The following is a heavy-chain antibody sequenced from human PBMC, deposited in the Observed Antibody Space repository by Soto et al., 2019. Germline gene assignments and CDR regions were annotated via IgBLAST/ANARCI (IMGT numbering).Heavy chain of an antibody. CDR3: DREPHMRGGSNYGYDY. J-gene: IGHJ4*02. D-gene: IGHD4-4*01. CDR1: GGSISSGDYY. Sequence: SETLSLTCTVSGGSISSGDYYWSWIRQPPGKGLEWIGYIYYSGSTYYNPSLKSRVTISVDTSKNQFSLKLSSVTAADTAVSYCDREPHMRGGSNYGYDYWGQGTLVTVSS. CDR2: IYYSGST. V-gene: IGHV4-30-4*01.